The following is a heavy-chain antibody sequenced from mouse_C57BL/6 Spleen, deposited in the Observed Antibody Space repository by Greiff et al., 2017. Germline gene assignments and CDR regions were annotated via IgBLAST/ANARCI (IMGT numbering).Heavy chain of an antibody. V-gene: IGHV1-7*01. D-gene: IGHD1-1*01. CDR1: GYTFTSYW. CDR3: AKENYYGSSLFAY. CDR2: INPSSGYT. Sequence: VQLQQSGAELAKPGASMKLSCKASGYTFTSYWMHWVKQRPGQGLEWIGYINPSSGYTKYNQKFKDKATLTADKSSSTAYMQLSSLTYEDSAVXYCAKENYYGSSLFAYWGQGTLVTVSA. J-gene: IGHJ3*01.